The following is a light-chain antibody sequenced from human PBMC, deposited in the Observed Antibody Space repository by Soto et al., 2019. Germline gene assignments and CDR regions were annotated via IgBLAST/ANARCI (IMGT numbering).Light chain of an antibody. CDR1: NSNIGADYG. Sequence: QSVLTQPPSVTGAPGQRVTISCTGSNSNIGADYGVHWYQQFPETAPKLLIYDNTNRPSGVPDRFSGSKSGTSASLAITGLQTEDEADYYCISYTDRQSYLFGTGTKVTVL. J-gene: IGLJ1*01. CDR3: ISYTDRQSYL. V-gene: IGLV1-40*01. CDR2: DNT.